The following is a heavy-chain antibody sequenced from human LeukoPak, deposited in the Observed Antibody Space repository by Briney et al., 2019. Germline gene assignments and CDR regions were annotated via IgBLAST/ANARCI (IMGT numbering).Heavy chain of an antibody. CDR2: ISYSGNT. D-gene: IGHD3-22*01. Sequence: SETLSLTCSVSGGSITSYYWSWIRQPPGKGLEWIGDISYSGNTKYNPTLKSRATISADTSKSQFSLTLTSLTAADTAVYYCAREAQGRNGYYYNYWGPGTLVTVSS. V-gene: IGHV4-59*01. CDR1: GGSITSYY. J-gene: IGHJ4*02. CDR3: AREAQGRNGYYYNY.